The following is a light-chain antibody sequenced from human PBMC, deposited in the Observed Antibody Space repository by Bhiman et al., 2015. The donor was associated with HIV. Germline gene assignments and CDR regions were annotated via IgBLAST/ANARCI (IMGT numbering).Light chain of an antibody. CDR2: QDN. CDR3: QAWDNYGYV. Sequence: YELTQPPSVSVYPGQTASITCSGDKLGEQYVCWYQQKPGQSPVLVMYQDNRRPSGIPDRFSGSNSGNTATLTISGTQPMDEGDYYCQAWDNYGYVFGGGTKVTVL. CDR1: KLGEQY. J-gene: IGLJ1*01. V-gene: IGLV3-1*01.